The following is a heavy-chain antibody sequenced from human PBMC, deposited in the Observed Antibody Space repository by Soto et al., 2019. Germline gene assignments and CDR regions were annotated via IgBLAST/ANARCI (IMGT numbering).Heavy chain of an antibody. D-gene: IGHD2-2*01. CDR3: ARGPGIVLVQAAVSWFDP. Sequence: QVQLQESGPGLVKPSGTLSLTCAVSGGSISSSNWWSWVRQPPGGGLEWIGEIYHSGSTNYNPSPRSRATISVDKVKNQFSLKLSSVTAANTAVYYCARGPGIVLVQAAVSWFDPWGQGTLGTVSA. V-gene: IGHV4-4*02. CDR1: GGSISSSNW. J-gene: IGHJ5*02. CDR2: IYHSGST.